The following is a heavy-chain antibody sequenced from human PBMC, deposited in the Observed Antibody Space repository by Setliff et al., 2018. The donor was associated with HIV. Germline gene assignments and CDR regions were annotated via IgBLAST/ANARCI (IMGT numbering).Heavy chain of an antibody. V-gene: IGHV5-51*01. D-gene: IGHD1-26*01. CDR3: ARSLSGYKYYMDV. Sequence: GASLKISCKGSGYSFSNYWIGWVRQMPGKGLEWMGIIYPGDSDTRYSPSFQGQVTISADKSISTAYLQWSSLKASDTAMYYCARSLSGYKYYMDVWGKGTTVTVSS. J-gene: IGHJ6*03. CDR2: IYPGDSDT. CDR1: GYSFSNYW.